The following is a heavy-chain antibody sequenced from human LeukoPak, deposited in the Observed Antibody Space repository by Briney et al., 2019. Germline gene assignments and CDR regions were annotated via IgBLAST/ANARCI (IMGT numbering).Heavy chain of an antibody. Sequence: GGSLRLSCAASGFTFSSYSMNWVRQAPGKGLEWVSYISSSSSTIYYADSVKGRFTISRDNAKNSLYLQMNSLRAEDTAVYCCARGGHYYDSSGYQEDFDYWGQGTLVTVSS. CDR2: ISSSSSTI. D-gene: IGHD3-22*01. J-gene: IGHJ4*02. CDR3: ARGGHYYDSSGYQEDFDY. CDR1: GFTFSSYS. V-gene: IGHV3-48*01.